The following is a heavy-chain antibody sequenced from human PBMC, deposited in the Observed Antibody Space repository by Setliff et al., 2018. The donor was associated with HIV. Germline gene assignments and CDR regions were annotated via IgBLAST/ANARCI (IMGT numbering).Heavy chain of an antibody. CDR1: GYTFTSYY. J-gene: IGHJ4*02. D-gene: IGHD3-9*01. CDR2: INPSSGST. CDR3: AKGPPLVISLPDF. V-gene: IGHV1-46*01. Sequence: ASVKVSCKASGYTFTSYYMHWVRQAPGQGLEWMGIINPSSGSTTYAQKFQGRVTMTRDTSTSTVYMELSRLRSDDTAVYYCAKGPPLVISLPDFWGQGTLVTVSS.